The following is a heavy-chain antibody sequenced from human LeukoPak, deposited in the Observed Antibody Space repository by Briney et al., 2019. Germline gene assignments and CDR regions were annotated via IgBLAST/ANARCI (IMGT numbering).Heavy chain of an antibody. CDR2: IYYSGST. CDR3: ARDSTSHDAFDI. Sequence: SETLSLTCTVSGGSISSGGYYWSWIRQHPGKGLEWIGYIYYSGSTYCNPSLKSRVTISVDTSKNQFSLKLSSVTAADTAVYYCARDSTSHDAFDIWGQGTMVTVSS. CDR1: GGSISSGGYY. V-gene: IGHV4-31*03. J-gene: IGHJ3*02.